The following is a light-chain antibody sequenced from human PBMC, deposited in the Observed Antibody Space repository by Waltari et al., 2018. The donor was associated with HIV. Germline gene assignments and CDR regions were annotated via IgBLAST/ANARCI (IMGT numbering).Light chain of an antibody. CDR1: SSDVGGYHY. V-gene: IGLV2-14*01. J-gene: IGLJ1*01. CDR2: EVS. CDR3: SSYTSSSTLV. Sequence: QSALTQPASVSGSPGQSITIPCPGTSSDVGGYHYVSWYHQHPGKAPKLMIYEVSNRPSGVSNRFSGSKSGNTASLTISGLQAEDEADYYCSSYTSSSTLVFGTGTKVTVL.